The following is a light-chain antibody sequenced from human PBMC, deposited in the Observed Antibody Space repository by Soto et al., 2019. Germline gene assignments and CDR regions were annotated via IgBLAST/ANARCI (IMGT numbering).Light chain of an antibody. CDR1: QGIRNF. CDR2: AAT. J-gene: IGKJ3*01. V-gene: IGKV1-27*01. CDR3: QKYSSVPV. Sequence: DIQMTQSPTSLSASVGDRITITCRASQGIRNFVAWYQQKPGKAPKLLIYAATTLQTGVPSRFSGSGSGTDFTLTINTLPPEDVATFSCQKYSSVPVFGPGTKVEIK.